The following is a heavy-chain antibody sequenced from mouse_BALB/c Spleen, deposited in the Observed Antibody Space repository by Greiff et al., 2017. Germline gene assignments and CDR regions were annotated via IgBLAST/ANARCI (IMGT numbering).Heavy chain of an antibody. D-gene: IGHD1-1*01. CDR2: ILPGSGST. Sequence: QVQLQQSGAELMKPGASVKISCKATGYTFSSYWIEWVKQRPGHGLEWIGEILPGSGSTNYNEKFKGKATFTADTSSNTAYMQLSSLTSEDSAVYYCAYYYGSSLYYFDYWGQGTTLTVSS. CDR3: AYYYGSSLYYFDY. CDR1: GYTFSSYW. J-gene: IGHJ2*01. V-gene: IGHV1-9*01.